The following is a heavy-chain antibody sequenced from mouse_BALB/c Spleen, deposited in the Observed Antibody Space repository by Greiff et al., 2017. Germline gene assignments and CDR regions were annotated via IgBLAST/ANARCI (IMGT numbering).Heavy chain of an antibody. Sequence: EVQLQQSGPELVKPGASVKISCKASGYSFTGYYMHWVKQSHVKSLEWIGRINPYNGATSYNQNFKDKASLTVDKSSSTAYMELHSLTSEDSAVYYCARGDYDVWVFDYWGQGTTLTVSS. J-gene: IGHJ2*01. CDR2: INPYNGAT. CDR1: GYSFTGYY. CDR3: ARGDYDVWVFDY. V-gene: IGHV1-26*01. D-gene: IGHD2-4*01.